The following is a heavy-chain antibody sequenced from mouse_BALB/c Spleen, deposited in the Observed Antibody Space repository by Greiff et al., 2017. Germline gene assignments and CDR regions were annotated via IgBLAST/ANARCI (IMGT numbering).Heavy chain of an antibody. D-gene: IGHD2-1*01. Sequence: EVQLVESGGGLVQPGGSRKLSCAASGFTFSSFGMHWVRQAPEKGLEWVAYISSGSSTIYYADTVKGRFTISRDNPKNTLFLQMTSLRSEDTAMYYCARDYGNPYYFDYWGQGTTLTVSS. CDR2: ISSGSSTI. CDR1: GFTFSSFG. J-gene: IGHJ2*01. CDR3: ARDYGNPYYFDY. V-gene: IGHV5-17*02.